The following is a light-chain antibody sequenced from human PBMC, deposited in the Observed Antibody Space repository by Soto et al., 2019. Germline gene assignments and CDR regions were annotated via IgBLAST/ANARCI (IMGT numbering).Light chain of an antibody. CDR3: AAWDDSLNGWV. J-gene: IGLJ3*02. V-gene: IGLV1-44*01. CDR1: SSNIGDNT. CDR2: SND. Sequence: QSVLTQPPSASGTPGQSVTISCSGSSSNIGDNTVNWYQQLPGTAPKLLIYSNDQRPSGVPDRFSGSKSGTSASLAISGLQSEDEADYYCAAWDDSLNGWVFGGGTKLTVL.